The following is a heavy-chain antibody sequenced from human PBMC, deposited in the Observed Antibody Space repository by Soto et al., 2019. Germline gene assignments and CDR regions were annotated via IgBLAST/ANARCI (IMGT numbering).Heavy chain of an antibody. J-gene: IGHJ4*02. D-gene: IGHD3-10*01. CDR2: IYYSGST. CDR1: GGSISSYY. V-gene: IGHV4-59*01. CDR3: ARGVVVYYGSGSDYIDY. Sequence: PSETLSLTCTVSGGSISSYYWSWIRQPPGKGLEKIGYIYYSGSTNYNPSLKSRVTISVDTSKNMFSLKLSFVFAADTAVYYCARGVVVYYGSGSDYIDYWGQG.